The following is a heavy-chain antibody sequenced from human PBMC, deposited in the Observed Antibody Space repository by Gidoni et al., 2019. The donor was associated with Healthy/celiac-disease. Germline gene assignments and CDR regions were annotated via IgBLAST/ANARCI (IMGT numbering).Heavy chain of an antibody. D-gene: IGHD3-3*01. CDR3: AHAYYDFWSGSDILNWFDP. CDR1: GFSLSTSGLG. V-gene: IGHV2-5*01. J-gene: IGHJ5*02. Sequence: QITLTESGPTLVKPTQTLTLTCTFSGFSLSTSGLGVGWIRQPPGKALEWLALNYWNDDNRYSPSLKSRLTITKDTSKNQVVLTKTNMDPVETATYYCAHAYYDFWSGSDILNWFDPWGQGTLVTVSS. CDR2: NYWNDDN.